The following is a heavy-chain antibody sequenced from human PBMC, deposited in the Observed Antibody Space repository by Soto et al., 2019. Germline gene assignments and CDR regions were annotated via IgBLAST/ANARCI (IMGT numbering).Heavy chain of an antibody. CDR3: ARDGAVAGKRYFCGMDV. Sequence: EVQLVESGGGLVQPGESLRLSCAASGFTFSSYAMNWVRQAPGKGLEWVSFISNSGSVIKYADSVKGRFTISRDYAKNSLFLQMNSLSAEDTAVYYCARDGAVAGKRYFCGMDVWGQGTTVTVSS. J-gene: IGHJ6*02. CDR2: ISNSGSVI. V-gene: IGHV3-48*01. D-gene: IGHD6-19*01. CDR1: GFTFSSYA.